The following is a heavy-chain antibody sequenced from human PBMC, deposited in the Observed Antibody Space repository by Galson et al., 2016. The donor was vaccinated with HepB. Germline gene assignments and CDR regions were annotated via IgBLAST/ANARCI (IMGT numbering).Heavy chain of an antibody. V-gene: IGHV1-3*01. CDR1: GYTFTTYA. D-gene: IGHD4-11*01. Sequence: SVKVSCKASGYTFTTYALNWVRQAPGQRLEWMGWINPGNGNTEYSQRFQGRVTITRDTSASTAYMDLSSLRSEDTAVYYCARAGGDYSDYVYYYYFGMDFWGQGTTVTVSS. CDR3: ARAGGDYSDYVYYYYFGMDF. CDR2: INPGNGNT. J-gene: IGHJ6*02.